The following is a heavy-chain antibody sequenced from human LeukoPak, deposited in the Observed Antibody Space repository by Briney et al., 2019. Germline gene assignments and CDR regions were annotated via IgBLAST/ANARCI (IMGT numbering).Heavy chain of an antibody. D-gene: IGHD1-26*01. CDR3: ARHSGSYHFDY. CDR2: ISNSGGGGGST. Sequence: GGSLRLSCAASGFTYSSYAMSWVRQAPGKGLEWVSAISNSGGGGGSTYYADSVKGRFTISRYNYKNTLYLQMNSLRADDTAVYYCARHSGSYHFDYWGQGTLVTVSS. J-gene: IGHJ4*02. V-gene: IGHV3-23*01. CDR1: GFTYSSYA.